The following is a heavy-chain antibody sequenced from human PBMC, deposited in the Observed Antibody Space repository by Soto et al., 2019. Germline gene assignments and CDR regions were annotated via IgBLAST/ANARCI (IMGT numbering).Heavy chain of an antibody. CDR3: AKDSAVAGTHDY. J-gene: IGHJ4*02. V-gene: IGHV3-23*01. CDR1: GFNFKKFA. CDR2: ISCCGGSA. D-gene: IGHD6-19*01. Sequence: GGSLRLSCVASGFNFKKFAMAWVRQAAGEGLEWVSGISCCGGSASYADSVKGRFSIARDDSKNTLYLQMNSLRAEDTAVYYCAKDSAVAGTHDYWGQGTLVTVSS.